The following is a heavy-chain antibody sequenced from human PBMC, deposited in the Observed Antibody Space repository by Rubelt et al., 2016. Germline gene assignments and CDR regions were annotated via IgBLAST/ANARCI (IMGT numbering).Heavy chain of an antibody. CDR3: ALAPTRYYFDY. CDR2: FYIGGSI. J-gene: IGHJ4*02. Sequence: EVQLVESGGGLVQPGGSLRLSCAASGFTFSSYAMSWVRQAPGKGLEWVSIFYIGGSIYYADSVKGRFTMSGDNSKNTWFLQRNGLRAEDTAVYYCALAPTRYYFDYWGQGTLVTVSS. V-gene: IGHV3-53*01. CDR1: GFTFSSYA.